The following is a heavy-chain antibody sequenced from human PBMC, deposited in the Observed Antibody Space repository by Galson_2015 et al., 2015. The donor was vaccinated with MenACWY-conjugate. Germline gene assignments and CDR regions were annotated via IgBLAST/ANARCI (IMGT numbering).Heavy chain of an antibody. Sequence: ETLSLTCTVSGGSISSYYWSWIRQPPGKGLEWIGYIYYSGSTNYNPSLKSRVTISVDTSKNQFSLKLSSVTAADTAVYYCARALSRHFDWPYYFDYWGQGTLVTVSS. V-gene: IGHV4-59*01. CDR2: IYYSGST. CDR1: GGSISSYY. D-gene: IGHD3-9*01. CDR3: ARALSRHFDWPYYFDY. J-gene: IGHJ4*02.